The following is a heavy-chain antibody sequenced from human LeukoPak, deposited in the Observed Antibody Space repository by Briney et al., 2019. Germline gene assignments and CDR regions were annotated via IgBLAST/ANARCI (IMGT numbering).Heavy chain of an antibody. CDR2: IKSKTDGGTT. V-gene: IGHV3-15*01. CDR1: GFTFSNAW. Sequence: PGGSLRLSCAASGFTFSNAWMSWVRQAPGKGLEWVGRIKSKTDGGTTDYAAPVKGRFTISRDDSKNTLYLQMNSLKTEDTAVYYCITLYSSSWYPPGYWGQGTLVTVSS. J-gene: IGHJ4*02. D-gene: IGHD6-13*01. CDR3: ITLYSSSWYPPGY.